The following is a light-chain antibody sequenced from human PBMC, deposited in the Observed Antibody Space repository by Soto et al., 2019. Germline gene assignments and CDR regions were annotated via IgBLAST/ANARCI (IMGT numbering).Light chain of an antibody. J-gene: IGLJ1*01. V-gene: IGLV1-51*02. CDR3: GTWDSSLSASYV. CDR1: SSNIGNNY. CDR2: ENN. Sequence: QSVLTQPPSVSAAPGQKVTISCSGSSSNIGNNYVSWYQQLPGTAPKLLIYENNKRPSGIPDRFSGSKSGTSATLGITGLQTGDEADYYCGTWDSSLSASYVFGTGTK.